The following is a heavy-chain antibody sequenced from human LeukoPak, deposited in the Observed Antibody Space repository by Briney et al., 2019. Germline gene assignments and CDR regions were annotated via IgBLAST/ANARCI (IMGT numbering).Heavy chain of an antibody. D-gene: IGHD3-22*01. CDR3: ARDTTYDSSGYYDY. V-gene: IGHV1-18*01. J-gene: IGHJ4*02. Sequence: ASVKVSCKASGYTFTSYGISWVRQAPGQGLEWMGWISAYNGNTNYAQKLQGRVTMTTDTSTSTAYMELRSLRSDDTAVYYCARDTTYDSSGYYDYWGQGTLVTVSS. CDR2: ISAYNGNT. CDR1: GYTFTSYG.